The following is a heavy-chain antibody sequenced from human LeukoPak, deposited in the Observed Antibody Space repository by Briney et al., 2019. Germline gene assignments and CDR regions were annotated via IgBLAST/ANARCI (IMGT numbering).Heavy chain of an antibody. V-gene: IGHV3-30*02. D-gene: IGHD6-19*01. Sequence: GGSLRLSCAASGFTFSSYGMHWVRQAPGKGLEWVAFTRYDGSNKYYADSVKGRFTISRDNSKNTLYLQMNSLRAEDTAVYYCAKDSGANIAVAGTDFDYWGQGTLVTVSS. J-gene: IGHJ4*02. CDR3: AKDSGANIAVAGTDFDY. CDR2: TRYDGSNK. CDR1: GFTFSSYG.